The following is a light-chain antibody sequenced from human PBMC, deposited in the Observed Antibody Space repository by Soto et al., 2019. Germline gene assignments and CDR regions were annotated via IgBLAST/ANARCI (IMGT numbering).Light chain of an antibody. Sequence: DSQMTQSPSTLSASVGDRVTITCRASQSISSWLAWYQQKPGKAPKLLIYKASSLEGGVPSRFSGSGSGTEFTLTITSLQPDDFATYYCQQYYLYPLTFGGGTKVDIK. CDR1: QSISSW. CDR2: KAS. V-gene: IGKV1-5*03. CDR3: QQYYLYPLT. J-gene: IGKJ4*01.